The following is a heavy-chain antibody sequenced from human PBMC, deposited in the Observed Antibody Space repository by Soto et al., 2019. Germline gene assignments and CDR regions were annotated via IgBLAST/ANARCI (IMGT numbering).Heavy chain of an antibody. CDR3: ASSSGDLDVYGMDI. Sequence: EAQLLESGGGLVQPGGSLRLSCAASGFTFSRYAMSWVRQAPGKGLEWVSTVTGGGHTTYNADSVNGRFTISRDNSKNTLYLQMNNLRAEDTAIYYCASSSGDLDVYGMDIWGPVTTVTVSS. J-gene: IGHJ6*02. CDR1: GFTFSRYA. CDR2: VTGGGHTT. D-gene: IGHD3-10*01. V-gene: IGHV3-23*01.